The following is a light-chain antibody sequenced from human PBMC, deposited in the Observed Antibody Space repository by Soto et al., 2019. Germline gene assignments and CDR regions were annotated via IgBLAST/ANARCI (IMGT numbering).Light chain of an antibody. J-gene: IGKJ5*01. V-gene: IGKV1-39*01. CDR1: QSIGKH. Sequence: EIQMTESPSVLSASVGDSVTITCRASQSIGKHLNWYQQKPGKAPKFLIYGASTLQSGVPSRFTGSGSGTDFALTVNSLQAEDFASYYCQQGYSSPATFGQGTRLEI. CDR3: QQGYSSPAT. CDR2: GAS.